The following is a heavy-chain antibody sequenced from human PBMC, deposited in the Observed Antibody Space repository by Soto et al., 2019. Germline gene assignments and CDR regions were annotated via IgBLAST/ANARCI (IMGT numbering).Heavy chain of an antibody. CDR1: GGSISSGDYY. V-gene: IGHV4-30-4*01. CDR2: IYYSGST. CDR3: RGDYYDSSGLYYFDY. D-gene: IGHD3-22*01. Sequence: SSETLSLTCTVSGGSISSGDYYWSWIRQPPGKGLEWIGYIYYSGSTYYNPSLKSRVTISVDTSKNQFSLKLSSVTAADTAVYYCRGDYYDSSGLYYFDYWGQGTLVTVS. J-gene: IGHJ4*02.